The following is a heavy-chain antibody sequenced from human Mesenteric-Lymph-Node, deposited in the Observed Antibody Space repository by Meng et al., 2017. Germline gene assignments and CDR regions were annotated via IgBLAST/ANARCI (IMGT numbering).Heavy chain of an antibody. D-gene: IGHD3-10*01. CDR1: GGSISSYY. V-gene: IGHV4-59*08. CDR2: IYYSGST. J-gene: IGHJ4*02. CDR3: ARQSGYFDY. Sequence: QVQLQGSGPGRGKPSGTLSLTCTVSGGSISSYYWSWIRQPPGKGLEWIGHIYYSGSTNYNPSLKSRVTISVDTSKNQFSLKLSSVTATDTAVYYCARQSGYFDYWGQGTLVTVSS.